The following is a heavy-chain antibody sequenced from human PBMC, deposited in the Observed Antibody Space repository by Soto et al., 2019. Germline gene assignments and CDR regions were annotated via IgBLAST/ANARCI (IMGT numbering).Heavy chain of an antibody. Sequence: ASVKVSCKASGGTFSSYAISCVRQAPGQGLEWMGGIIPIFGTANYAQKFQGRVTITADKSTSTAYMELSSLRSEDTAVYYCAREQRYCSGGSCSDAFDIWGQGTMVTVSS. CDR2: IIPIFGTA. V-gene: IGHV1-69*06. CDR3: AREQRYCSGGSCSDAFDI. D-gene: IGHD2-15*01. J-gene: IGHJ3*02. CDR1: GGTFSSYA.